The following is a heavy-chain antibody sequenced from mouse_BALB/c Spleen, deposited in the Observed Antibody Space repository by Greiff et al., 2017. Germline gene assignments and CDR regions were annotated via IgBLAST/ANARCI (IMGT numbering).Heavy chain of an antibody. D-gene: IGHD2-13*01. CDR1: GYSITSGYY. V-gene: IGHV3-6*02. J-gene: IGHJ2*01. CDR2: ISYDGSN. Sequence: EVQLQQSGPGLVKPSQSLSLTCSVTGYSITSGYYWNWIRQFPGNKLEWMGYISYDGSNNYNPSLKNRISITRDTSKNQFFLKLNSVTTEDTATYYCARELVICDYWGQGTTLTVSS. CDR3: ARELVICDY.